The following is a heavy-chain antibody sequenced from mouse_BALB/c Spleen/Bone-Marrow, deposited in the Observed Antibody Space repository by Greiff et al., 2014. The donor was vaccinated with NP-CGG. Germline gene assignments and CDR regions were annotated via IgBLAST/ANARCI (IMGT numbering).Heavy chain of an antibody. CDR2: IHYSGTT. V-gene: IGHV3-1*02. J-gene: IGHJ4*01. CDR1: GYSITSYYS. CDR3: ARFAGTPYTMDY. Sequence: EVKVEESGPDLVKPSQSLSLTCTVTGYSITSYYSWHWIRQFPGNKLEWMGYIHYSGTTVYNPSLKSRISITRDTSNNQFFLQLNSVTTEDTATYYCARFAGTPYTMDYWGQGTSVTVSS. D-gene: IGHD4-1*01.